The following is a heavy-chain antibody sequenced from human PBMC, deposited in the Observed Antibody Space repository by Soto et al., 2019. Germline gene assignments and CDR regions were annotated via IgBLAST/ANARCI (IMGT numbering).Heavy chain of an antibody. CDR1: AFTFNNFP. D-gene: IGHD2-2*01. CDR3: ARERCSSTSCNHGMDV. CDR2: ITTTSTYK. V-gene: IGHV3-21*01. J-gene: IGHJ6*02. Sequence: PGGSLRLSCVAFAFTFNNFPMHWVRQAPGKGLQWLASITTTSTYKYYADSVKGRFSISRDNAKNSLYLELTNLRSEDTAVYYCARERCSSTSCNHGMDVWGLGTTVTVSS.